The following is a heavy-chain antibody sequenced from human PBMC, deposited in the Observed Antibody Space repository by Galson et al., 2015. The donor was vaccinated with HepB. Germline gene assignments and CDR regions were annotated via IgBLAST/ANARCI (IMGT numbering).Heavy chain of an antibody. CDR2: INHSGST. CDR3: ARVSGLLWFGELARYFDY. D-gene: IGHD3-10*01. Sequence: LSLTCAVYGGSFSGYYWSWIRQPPGKGLEWIGEINHSGSTNYNPSLKSRVTISVDTSKNQFSLKLNSVTAADTAVYYCARVSGLLWFGELARYFDYWGQGTLVTVSS. V-gene: IGHV4-34*01. CDR1: GGSFSGYY. J-gene: IGHJ4*02.